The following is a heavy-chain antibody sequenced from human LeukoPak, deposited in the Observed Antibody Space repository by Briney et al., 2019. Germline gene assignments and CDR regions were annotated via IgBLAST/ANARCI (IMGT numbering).Heavy chain of an antibody. D-gene: IGHD3-22*01. Sequence: SETLSLTRTVSGGSISSYYWSWIRQPAGKGLGWIGRIYTRGSTNYNPSLKSRVTMSVNTSKNQFSLKLSSVTAADTAVYYCAGEGHYYDSSGYYYGGEDYWGQGTLVTVSS. V-gene: IGHV4-4*07. CDR3: AGEGHYYDSSGYYYGGEDY. CDR1: GGSISSYY. CDR2: IYTRGST. J-gene: IGHJ4*02.